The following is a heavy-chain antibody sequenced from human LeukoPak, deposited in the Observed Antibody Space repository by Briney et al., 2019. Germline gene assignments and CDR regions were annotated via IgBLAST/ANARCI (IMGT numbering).Heavy chain of an antibody. D-gene: IGHD5-18*01. CDR2: ISSSSYI. CDR1: GFTFSSYS. CDR3: ASDTAMVTGADV. Sequence: GGSLRLSCAVSGFTFSSYSMNWVRQAPGKGLEWVSSISSSSYIYYADSVKGRFTISRDNAKNSLYLQMNSLRAEDTAVYYCASDTAMVTGADVWGQGTTVTVSS. V-gene: IGHV3-21*01. J-gene: IGHJ6*02.